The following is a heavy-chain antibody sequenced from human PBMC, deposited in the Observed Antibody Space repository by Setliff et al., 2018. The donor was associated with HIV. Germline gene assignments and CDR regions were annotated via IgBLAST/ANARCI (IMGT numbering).Heavy chain of an antibody. CDR3: ARGPDVGATKGYYYYYKDV. CDR1: GSTFNTYA. D-gene: IGHD1-26*01. J-gene: IGHJ6*03. Sequence: GGSLRLSCAVSGSTFNTYAMSWVRQAPGKGLGWVSAIIASGASTFYADSVKGRFTIARDKSKSALYLQMNGLRGEDTAVYYCARGPDVGATKGYYYYYKDVWGKGTTVTVSS. CDR2: IIASGAST. V-gene: IGHV3-23*01.